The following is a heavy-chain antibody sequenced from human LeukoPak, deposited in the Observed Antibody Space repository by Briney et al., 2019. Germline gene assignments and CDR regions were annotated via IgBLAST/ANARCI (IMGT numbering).Heavy chain of an antibody. CDR2: ISSSGSTI. V-gene: IGHV3-48*03. CDR1: GFTFSSYE. J-gene: IGHJ4*02. Sequence: PGGSLRLSCAASGFTFSSYEMNWVRQAPGRGLEWVSYISSSGSTIYYADSVRGRFTISRDNAKNSLYLQMNSLRVEDTAVYYCARDGVGADGSDYWGQGTLVTVSS. D-gene: IGHD1-26*01. CDR3: ARDGVGADGSDY.